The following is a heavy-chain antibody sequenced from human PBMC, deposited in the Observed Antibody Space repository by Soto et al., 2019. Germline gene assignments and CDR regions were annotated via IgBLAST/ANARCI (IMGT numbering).Heavy chain of an antibody. V-gene: IGHV1-46*01. CDR2: INPSGGST. D-gene: IGHD5-12*01. CDR1: GYTFTSYY. Sequence: ASVKVSCKASGYTFTSYYMYWVRQAPGQGLEWMGIINPSGGSTSYAQKFQGRVTMTRDTSTSTVYMELSSLRSEDTAVYYCARVEMATINANFFDIWVQGTMFTVSS. J-gene: IGHJ3*02. CDR3: ARVEMATINANFFDI.